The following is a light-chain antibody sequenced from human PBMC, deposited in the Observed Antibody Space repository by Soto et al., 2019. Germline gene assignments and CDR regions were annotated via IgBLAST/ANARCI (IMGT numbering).Light chain of an antibody. CDR3: QQSYSTLSIT. CDR2: AAF. CDR1: ESINRH. V-gene: IGKV1-39*01. Sequence: DIQMTQSPSSLSASVGDRVTITCRASESINRHLNWYQQKPGKAPKLLIYAAFSLQNGFPSRFRCSGSGTDFTPTISNMQPEDVATYYCQQSYSTLSITFGQGTRLEIK. J-gene: IGKJ5*01.